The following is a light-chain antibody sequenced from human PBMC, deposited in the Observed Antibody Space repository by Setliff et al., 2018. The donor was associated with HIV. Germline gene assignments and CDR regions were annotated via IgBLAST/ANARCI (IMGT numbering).Light chain of an antibody. V-gene: IGLV1-44*01. CDR1: SSNIRTNA. CDR2: SNN. Sequence: SVLTQPPSTSGTPGQRVTISCSGSSSNIRTNAVNWYQQLSGTAPKLLIYSNNQRPSGAPDRFSGSKSGTSASLAISGLQSEDEADYYCASWDDSLNGQVFGTGTKVTVL. CDR3: ASWDDSLNGQV. J-gene: IGLJ1*01.